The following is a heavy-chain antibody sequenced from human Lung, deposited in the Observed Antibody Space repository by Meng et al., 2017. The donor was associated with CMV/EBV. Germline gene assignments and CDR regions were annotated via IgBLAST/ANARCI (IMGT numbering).Heavy chain of an antibody. CDR3: ARIRDSSGWFSSYYFDY. CDR1: GFSLSNARMG. CDR2: IFSNDEK. J-gene: IGHJ4*02. D-gene: IGHD6-19*01. Sequence: SGPXLVXPTETLTLTCTVSGFSLSNARMGVSWIRQPPGKALEWLAHIFSNDEKSYSTSLKSRLTISKDTSKSQVVLTMTNMDPVDTATYYCARIRDSSGWFSSYYFDYWXQGTXVTVSS. V-gene: IGHV2-26*01.